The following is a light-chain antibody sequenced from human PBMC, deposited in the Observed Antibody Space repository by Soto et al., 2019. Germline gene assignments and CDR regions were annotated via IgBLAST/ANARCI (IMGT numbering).Light chain of an antibody. J-gene: IGKJ3*01. V-gene: IGKV3-20*01. CDR2: GAS. CDR1: QIVSSSY. Sequence: EIVLTQSPGTLSLSPGERATLFCRAGQIVSSSYLAWYQQKPGQAPKLLIYGASSRAPGIPDRFSGSGSGTEFTLTISSLEPEDFAVHYCQQYSSSPIFTFGPGTKVDIK. CDR3: QQYSSSPIFT.